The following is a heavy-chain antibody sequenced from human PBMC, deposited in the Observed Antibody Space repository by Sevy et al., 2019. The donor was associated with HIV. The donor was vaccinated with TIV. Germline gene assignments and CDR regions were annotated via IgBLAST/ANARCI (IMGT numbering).Heavy chain of an antibody. V-gene: IGHV2-5*02. CDR3: AHRLRTSTTSLDPFDV. CDR1: GFSLDASGAS. Sequence: SGPTLVKPTQTLTLTCTFSGFSLDASGASVGWLRQPPGKALEWLALIYWDDDKRYSPSLKTRLTITKGTSKNQVVLTMTNMDPVDTGTYYCAHRLRTSTTSLDPFDVWGQGTLVTDSS. J-gene: IGHJ3*01. CDR2: IYWDDDK. D-gene: IGHD5-12*01.